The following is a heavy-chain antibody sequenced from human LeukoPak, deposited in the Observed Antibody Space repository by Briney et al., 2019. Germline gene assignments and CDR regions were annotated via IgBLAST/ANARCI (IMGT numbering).Heavy chain of an antibody. CDR3: ARALVAPAASSYFDY. CDR1: GGSISSSNW. D-gene: IGHD2-2*01. CDR2: IYQSGST. J-gene: IGHJ4*02. Sequence: PSGTLSLTYAVSGGSISSSNWWSWVRQPPGKGLDWIGEIYQSGSTNHNPSLTSRVTISVDKSKNQFSVKLSSVTAADTAVYYCARALVAPAASSYFDYRGQGTLVTVSS. V-gene: IGHV4-4*02.